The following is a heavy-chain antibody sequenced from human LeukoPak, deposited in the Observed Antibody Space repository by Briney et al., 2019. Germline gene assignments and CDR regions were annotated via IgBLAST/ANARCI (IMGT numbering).Heavy chain of an antibody. J-gene: IGHJ4*02. V-gene: IGHV1-2*02. D-gene: IGHD6-6*01. Sequence: ASVKVSCKVSGYTFTDYYMHWVRQAPGQGLEWMGWINTHSGGTSYAQKFQGRVTMTRDTSISTGFMELKSLGSDDTAVYYCARSRISAPVDYWGQGTLVTVSS. CDR2: INTHSGGT. CDR1: GYTFTDYY. CDR3: ARSRISAPVDY.